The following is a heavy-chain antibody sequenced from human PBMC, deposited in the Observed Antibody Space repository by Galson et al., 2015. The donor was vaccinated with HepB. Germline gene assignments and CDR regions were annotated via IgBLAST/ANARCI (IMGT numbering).Heavy chain of an antibody. J-gene: IGHJ4*02. D-gene: IGHD4-17*01. V-gene: IGHV2-5*01. CDR2: IYWNDDK. CDR3: AHRPQLYGDSLFYFDY. Sequence: PALVKPTQTLTLTCTFSGFSLSTSGVGVGWIRQPPGKALEWLALIYWNDDKRYSPSLKSRLTITKDTSKNQVVLTMTNMDPVDTATYYCAHRPQLYGDSLFYFDYWGQGTLVTVSS. CDR1: GFSLSTSGVG.